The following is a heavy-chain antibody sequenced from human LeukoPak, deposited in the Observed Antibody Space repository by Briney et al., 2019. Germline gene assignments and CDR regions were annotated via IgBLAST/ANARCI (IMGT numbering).Heavy chain of an antibody. V-gene: IGHV1-24*01. CDR2: FDPEDGET. Sequence: ASVKVSCKVSGYTLTELSMHWVRQAPGKGLEWMGGFDPEDGETIYAQKFQGSVTMTEDTSTDTAYMELSSLRSEDTAVYYCATVGIAAAGYWFDPWGQGTLVTVSS. CDR3: ATVGIAAAGYWFDP. J-gene: IGHJ5*02. D-gene: IGHD6-13*01. CDR1: GYTLTELS.